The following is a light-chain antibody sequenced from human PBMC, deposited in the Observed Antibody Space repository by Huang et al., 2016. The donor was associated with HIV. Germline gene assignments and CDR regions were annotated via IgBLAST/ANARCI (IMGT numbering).Light chain of an antibody. J-gene: IGKJ2*01. Sequence: DIQMTQFPSSLSASVGYRVTISCRASQNINRWLAWYQQKPGKAPKVLISKASSLESGVPSRFSGSGSGTEFTLTISSLQPDDSATYYCQQYNNYSRTFGQGTKLEIK. V-gene: IGKV1-5*03. CDR1: QNINRW. CDR3: QQYNNYSRT. CDR2: KAS.